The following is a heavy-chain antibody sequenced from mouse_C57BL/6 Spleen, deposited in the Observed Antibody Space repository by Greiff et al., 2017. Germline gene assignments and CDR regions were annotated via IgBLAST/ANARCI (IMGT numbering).Heavy chain of an antibody. Sequence: QVQLQQPGSELVKPGASVKLSCKASGYTFTSYWMHWVKQRPGRGLEWIGRIGPNRGGTKYNEKFKSKATLTVDKPSSTAYLLLSSLTSEDSAVYYCASPDSSGPLAYWGQGTLVTGSA. J-gene: IGHJ3*01. V-gene: IGHV1-72*01. CDR2: IGPNRGGT. CDR1: GYTFTSYW. D-gene: IGHD3-2*02. CDR3: ASPDSSGPLAY.